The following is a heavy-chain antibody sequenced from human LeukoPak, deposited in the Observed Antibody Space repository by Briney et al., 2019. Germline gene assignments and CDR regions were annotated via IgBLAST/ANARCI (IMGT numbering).Heavy chain of an antibody. V-gene: IGHV3-74*01. D-gene: IGHD1-26*01. CDR1: GFTFSSYW. J-gene: IGHJ4*02. CDR2: IDTDGSFT. CDR3: IRGTVGAPGNDY. Sequence: GSLRLSCAASGFTFSSYWMHWVRQAPGKGLVWVSRIDTDGSFTSYADSVRGRFTISRDNAKNTLYLQMSSLRAEDTAVYYCIRGTVGAPGNDYWGQGTLVTVSS.